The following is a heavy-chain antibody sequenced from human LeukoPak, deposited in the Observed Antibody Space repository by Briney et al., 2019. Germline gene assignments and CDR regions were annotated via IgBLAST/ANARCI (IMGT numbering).Heavy chain of an antibody. D-gene: IGHD2-2*03. Sequence: GGSLRLSCAASGLTFSDHTMNWVRQAPGKGLEWVSYISSSSSTISYADSVKGRFTISRDNAKNSLFLQMNSLRAEDTAVYYCASVGHCTSSSCPYYFDYWGQGTLVTVSS. CDR3: ASVGHCTSSSCPYYFDY. V-gene: IGHV3-48*01. J-gene: IGHJ4*02. CDR2: ISSSSSTI. CDR1: GLTFSDHT.